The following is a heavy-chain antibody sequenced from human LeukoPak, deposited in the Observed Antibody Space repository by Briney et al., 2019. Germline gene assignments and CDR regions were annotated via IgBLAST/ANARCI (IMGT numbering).Heavy chain of an antibody. CDR1: GGTFSSYA. CDR3: ARGGSYYYDSGDQIRFDP. CDR2: IIPILGIA. V-gene: IGHV1-69*04. Sequence: SVKVSCKASGGTFSSYAISWVRQAPGQGLEWMGRIIPILGIANYAQKFQGRVTITADKSTSTAYMELSSLRSEDTAVYYCARGGSYYYDSGDQIRFDPWGQGTLVTVSS. J-gene: IGHJ5*02. D-gene: IGHD3-22*01.